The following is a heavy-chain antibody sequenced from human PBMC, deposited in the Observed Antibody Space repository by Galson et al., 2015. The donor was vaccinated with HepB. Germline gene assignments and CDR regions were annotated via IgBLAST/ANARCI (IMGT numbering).Heavy chain of an antibody. V-gene: IGHV5-51*01. D-gene: IGHD3-16*01. CDR2: IYPGDSHT. CDR3: AGLREADPLGFDY. J-gene: IGHJ4*02. Sequence: QSGAEVKKPGESLKISCKGSGYTFTNHWIGWVRQMPGKGLEWMGIIYPGDSHTRYSPSFQGQVTISADKSISTAYLQWSSLKASDTAMYYCAGLREADPLGFDYWGQGTLVTVSS. CDR1: GYTFTNHW.